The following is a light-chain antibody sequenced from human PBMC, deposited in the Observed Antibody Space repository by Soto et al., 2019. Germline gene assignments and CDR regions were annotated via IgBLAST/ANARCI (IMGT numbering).Light chain of an antibody. CDR1: SSDIGAGYD. Sequence: QSVLTQPPSMSGAPGQRVTISCTGSSSDIGAGYDVHWYQQFPGTAPKLLIYSNINRPSGVPDRFSGSKSGTSASLAITGLQAEDEVDYYGQSYDSSLGGSKGVFGGGTKLTVL. V-gene: IGLV1-40*01. CDR2: SNI. CDR3: QSYDSSLGGSKGV. J-gene: IGLJ3*02.